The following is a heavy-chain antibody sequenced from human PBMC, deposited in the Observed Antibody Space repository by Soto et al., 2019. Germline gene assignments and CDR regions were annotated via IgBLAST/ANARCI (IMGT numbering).Heavy chain of an antibody. V-gene: IGHV1-3*01. CDR1: YTFSNYS. Sequence: QVQLVQSATEVKKPGASVRVSCKYTFSNYSLHWVRQAPGQRLEWMGCNNAATGVTEYSQRFRDRVTIYRDTSANTVYMEMNSLKFEDTAVYFCAKGHHAGSWTIDNWGQGTLVTVSS. J-gene: IGHJ4*02. CDR3: AKGHHAGSWTIDN. D-gene: IGHD6-13*01. CDR2: NNAATGVT.